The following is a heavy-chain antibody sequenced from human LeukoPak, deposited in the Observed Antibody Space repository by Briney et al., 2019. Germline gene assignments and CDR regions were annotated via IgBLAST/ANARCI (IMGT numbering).Heavy chain of an antibody. D-gene: IGHD3-22*01. CDR3: ARGYYDSSGYYFPDY. CDR2: IYYSGST. V-gene: IGHV4-59*01. J-gene: IGHJ4*02. CDR1: GGSISSYY. Sequence: SETLSLTCTVSGGSISSYYWSWIRRPPGKGLEWIGYIYYSGSTNYNPSLKSRVTISVDTSKNQFSLKLSSVTAADTAVYYCARGYYDSSGYYFPDYWGQGTLVTVSS.